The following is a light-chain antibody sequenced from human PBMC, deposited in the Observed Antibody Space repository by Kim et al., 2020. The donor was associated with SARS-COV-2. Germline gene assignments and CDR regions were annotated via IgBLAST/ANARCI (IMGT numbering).Light chain of an antibody. CDR1: QSVLYSSNNKNY. Sequence: ATINCKSSQSVLYSSNNKNYLAWYQQKPGQPPKLLIYWAATRESGVPDRFSGSGSGTDFTLTISSLQTEDVAVYYCQQYYSTPLTFGGGTKVDIK. J-gene: IGKJ4*01. CDR2: WAA. V-gene: IGKV4-1*01. CDR3: QQYYSTPLT.